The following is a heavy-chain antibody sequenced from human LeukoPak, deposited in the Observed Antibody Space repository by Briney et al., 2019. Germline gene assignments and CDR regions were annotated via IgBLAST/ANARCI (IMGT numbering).Heavy chain of an antibody. J-gene: IGHJ2*01. CDR2: IWYDGSKK. Sequence: GGSLRLSCAASGFXFSXXGXXWVXXAPGKXXEWVAXIWYDGSKKYYADSVKGRFTISRDNSKNTLYLQMNSLRAEDTAVYYCATAPTWLVWYFDLWGRGTLVTVSS. D-gene: IGHD6-19*01. V-gene: IGHV3-33*01. CDR1: GFXFSXXG. CDR3: ATAPTWLVWYFDL.